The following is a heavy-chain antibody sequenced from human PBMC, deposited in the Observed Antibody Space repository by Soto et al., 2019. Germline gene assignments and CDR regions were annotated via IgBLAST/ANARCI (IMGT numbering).Heavy chain of an antibody. CDR2: ISGGGGGT. V-gene: IGHV3-23*01. D-gene: IGHD5-12*01. CDR1: GFSFSNYA. Sequence: EVQLLESGGGLVQPGGSLRLSCAASGFSFSNYAMNWVRQAPGKGLEWVSGISGGGGGTYYADSVKGRFIISRDNSKRTGYLQGSSLRAEDTAFDYCAKDSISDRATFNCGAWGQGTLVTVSS. J-gene: IGHJ5*02. CDR3: AKDSISDRATFNCGA.